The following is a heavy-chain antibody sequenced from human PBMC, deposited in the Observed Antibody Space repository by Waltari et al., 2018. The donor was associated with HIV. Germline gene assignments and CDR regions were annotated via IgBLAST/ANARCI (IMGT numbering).Heavy chain of an antibody. J-gene: IGHJ4*02. CDR3: AKDLRPDGIDDFDY. CDR2: IWSDEKTT. Sequence: VQLLESGGGLVQPGGSLRLSCAASGFTFSAFSMNWVRQAPGRGLEWVAIIWSDEKTTDYADSVKGRFTISRDDFRNTVYLQMSSLRSEDTALYYCAKDLRPDGIDDFDYWGQGTRVTVSS. CDR1: GFTFSAFS. V-gene: IGHV3-33*06. D-gene: IGHD1-20*01.